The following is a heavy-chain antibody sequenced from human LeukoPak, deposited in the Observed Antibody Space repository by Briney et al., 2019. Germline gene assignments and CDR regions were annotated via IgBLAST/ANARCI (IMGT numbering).Heavy chain of an antibody. V-gene: IGHV1-69*06. Sequence: SVKVSCKASGGTFSSYAISWVRQAPGQGLEWMGGIIPIFGTANYAQKFQGRVTITADKSTSTAYMELSSLRSEDTAVYYCARAGWLQYYYFDYWGQGTLVTVSS. J-gene: IGHJ4*02. D-gene: IGHD5-24*01. CDR3: ARAGWLQYYYFDY. CDR1: GGTFSSYA. CDR2: IIPIFGTA.